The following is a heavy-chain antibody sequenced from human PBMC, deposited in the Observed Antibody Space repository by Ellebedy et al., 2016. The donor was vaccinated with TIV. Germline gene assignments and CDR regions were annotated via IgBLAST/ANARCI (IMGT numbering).Heavy chain of an antibody. V-gene: IGHV2-26*01. CDR2: IFSNDEK. CDR3: VRALKYCGGDCTYKFDF. Sequence: SGPTLVKPKETLTLTCTVSGFSLTNIIMGVSWIRQPPGKALEWLAHIFSNDEKSYSPYLEARLSISKDTAKSQVVMTVANMDPLDTATYYCVRALKYCGGDCTYKFDFWGQGALVTVSS. CDR1: GFSLTNIIMG. J-gene: IGHJ4*02. D-gene: IGHD2-21*02.